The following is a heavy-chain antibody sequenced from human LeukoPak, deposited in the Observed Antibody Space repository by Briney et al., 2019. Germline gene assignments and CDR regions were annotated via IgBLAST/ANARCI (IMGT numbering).Heavy chain of an antibody. CDR1: GGSFSGYF. Sequence: PSETLSLTCAVYGGSFSGYFWSWIRQPPGKGLEWIGEINHSENTNFNPSLKSRVTISVDTSKNQFSLKLSSVTAADTAVYYCEREGEQLGPYYFDYWGQGTLVTVSS. CDR2: INHSENT. J-gene: IGHJ4*02. D-gene: IGHD6-6*01. CDR3: EREGEQLGPYYFDY. V-gene: IGHV4-34*01.